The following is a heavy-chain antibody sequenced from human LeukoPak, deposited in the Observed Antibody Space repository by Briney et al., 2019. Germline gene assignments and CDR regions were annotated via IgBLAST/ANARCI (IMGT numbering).Heavy chain of an antibody. CDR1: GFTVSSNY. J-gene: IGHJ4*02. V-gene: IGHV3-66*01. CDR3: ARGDDYGDYGFDY. CDR2: IYSGGST. Sequence: GGSLRLSCAASGFTVSSNYMSWVRQAPGKGLEWVSVIYSGGSTYYAGSVKGRFTISRDNSKNTLYLQMNSLRAEDTAVYYCARGDDYGDYGFDYWGQGTLVTVSS. D-gene: IGHD4-17*01.